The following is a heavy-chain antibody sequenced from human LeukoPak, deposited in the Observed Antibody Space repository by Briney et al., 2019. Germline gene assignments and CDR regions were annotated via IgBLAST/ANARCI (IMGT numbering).Heavy chain of an antibody. CDR3: VKAQDDCWSGPLY. V-gene: IGHV3-64D*09. Sequence: GGSLRLSCSASGFTFCGYPMHRVRQAPGKGLEYVSAISGNGGSTYYADSVKGRFTISRDNSKNTLYLQMSSLRTEDTPIYYCVKAQDDCWSGPLYWGQGTLVTVSS. CDR1: GFTFCGYP. J-gene: IGHJ4*02. CDR2: ISGNGGST. D-gene: IGHD3-3*01.